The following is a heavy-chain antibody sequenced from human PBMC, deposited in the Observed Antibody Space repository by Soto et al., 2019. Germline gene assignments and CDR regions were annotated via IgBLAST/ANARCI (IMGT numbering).Heavy chain of an antibody. J-gene: IGHJ6*02. CDR3: ARDKWITGTKYYGMDV. CDR1: GDSVSSNSAA. CDR2: TYYRSKWYN. Sequence: LSQTLSLTCAISGDSVSSNSAAWNWIRQSPSRGLEWLGRTYYRSKWYNDYAVSVKSRITINPDTSKNQFSLQLNSVTPEDTAVYYCARDKWITGTKYYGMDVWGQGTTVTVSS. D-gene: IGHD1-7*01. V-gene: IGHV6-1*01.